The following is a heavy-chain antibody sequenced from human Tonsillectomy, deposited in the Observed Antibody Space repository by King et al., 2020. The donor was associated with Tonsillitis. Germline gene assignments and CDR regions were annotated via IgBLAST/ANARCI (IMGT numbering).Heavy chain of an antibody. CDR3: ARDRRQQLFSGVFDI. Sequence: QLQESGPGLVKPSETLSLTCSVSGASITSYYWGWIRQSPGKGLEWSGYIYFTGNTKYNPSLQSRVTISLAMSKNQFSLNLLSVTAAATAVYYCARDRRQQLFSGVFDIWGLGTTVTVSS. J-gene: IGHJ3*02. V-gene: IGHV4-59*01. D-gene: IGHD6-13*01. CDR1: GASITSYY. CDR2: IYFTGNT.